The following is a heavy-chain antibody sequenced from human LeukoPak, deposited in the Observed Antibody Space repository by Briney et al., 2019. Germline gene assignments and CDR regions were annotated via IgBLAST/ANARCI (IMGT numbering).Heavy chain of an antibody. V-gene: IGHV1-18*01. Sequence: ASVKVSCKAAGYTLNKFGMSWVRQAPGQGLEWLGGINTYNGNTKLGEKYQGRLTSTTDTSPSTVYMELTSLRTDDTAVYCCARDTPHHLKRFDYWGQGTLVTVSS. CDR3: ARDTPHHLKRFDY. CDR2: INTYNGNT. J-gene: IGHJ4*02. CDR1: GYTLNKFG.